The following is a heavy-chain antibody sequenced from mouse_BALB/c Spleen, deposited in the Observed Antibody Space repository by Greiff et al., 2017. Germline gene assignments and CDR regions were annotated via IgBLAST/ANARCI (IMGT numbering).Heavy chain of an antibody. CDR3: ASQYDYAYYAMDY. CDR2: ISNGGGST. Sequence: EVKVVESGGGLVQPGGSLKLSCAASGFTFSSYTMSWVRQTPEKRLEWVAYISNGGGSTYYPDTVKGRFTISRDNAKNTLYLRMSSLKSEDTAMYYCASQYDYAYYAMDYWGQGTSVTVSS. CDR1: GFTFSSYT. J-gene: IGHJ4*01. V-gene: IGHV5-12-2*01. D-gene: IGHD2-4*01.